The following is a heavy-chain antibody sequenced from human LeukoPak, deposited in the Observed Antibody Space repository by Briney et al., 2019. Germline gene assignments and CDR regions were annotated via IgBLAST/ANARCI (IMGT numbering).Heavy chain of an antibody. Sequence: SETLSLTCTVSGGSISSYYWSWIRQPPGKGLEWIAFISDIGSINYNPSLKSRVTISLDTSKNQFSLKLSSVTAADTAVYYCAGHHPRNTVDFWGQGTLVTVSS. V-gene: IGHV4-59*08. CDR1: GGSISSYY. J-gene: IGHJ4*02. CDR2: ISDIGSI. CDR3: AGHHPRNTVDF. D-gene: IGHD2/OR15-2a*01.